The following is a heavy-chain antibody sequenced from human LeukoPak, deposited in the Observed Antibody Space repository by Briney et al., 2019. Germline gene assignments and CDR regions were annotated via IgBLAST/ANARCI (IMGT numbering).Heavy chain of an antibody. CDR2: IKQDGSDK. J-gene: IGHJ6*02. CDR3: ARDREPYYYYYGMDV. Sequence: GGSLRLSCAASGFTFSSHYISWVRQAPGNGLEWVANIKQDGSDKYYVDSVKGRFTISRDNSKNTLYLQMNSLRAEDTAVYYCARDREPYYYYYGMDVWGQGTTVTVSS. D-gene: IGHD1-14*01. V-gene: IGHV3-7*01. CDR1: GFTFSSHY.